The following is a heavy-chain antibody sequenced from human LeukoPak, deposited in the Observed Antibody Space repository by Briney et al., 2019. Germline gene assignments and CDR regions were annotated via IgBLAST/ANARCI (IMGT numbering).Heavy chain of an antibody. D-gene: IGHD5-18*01. J-gene: IGHJ4*02. CDR3: ARETDTKGSYYFDY. V-gene: IGHV3-30*01. Sequence: GGSLRLSCAAPGFTFSSYAMHWVRQAPGKGLEWVAVISYDGSNKYYADSVKGRFTISRDNSKNTLYLQMNSLRAEDTAVYYCARETDTKGSYYFDYWGQGTLVTVSS. CDR2: ISYDGSNK. CDR1: GFTFSSYA.